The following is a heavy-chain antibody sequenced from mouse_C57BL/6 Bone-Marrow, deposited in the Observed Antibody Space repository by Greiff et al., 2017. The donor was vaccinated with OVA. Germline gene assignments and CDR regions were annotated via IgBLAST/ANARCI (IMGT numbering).Heavy chain of an antibody. Sequence: QVQLQQSGPELVKPGASVKISCKASGYAFSSSWMNWVKQRPGQGLAWIGRLYPGDGDTNYNGKFKGKATLTADKSSSTAYMPLISLTSEDSAVYFCARWTVYYGSRFAYWGQGTLVTVSA. CDR2: LYPGDGDT. V-gene: IGHV1-82*01. CDR1: GYAFSSSW. J-gene: IGHJ3*01. D-gene: IGHD1-1*01. CDR3: ARWTVYYGSRFAY.